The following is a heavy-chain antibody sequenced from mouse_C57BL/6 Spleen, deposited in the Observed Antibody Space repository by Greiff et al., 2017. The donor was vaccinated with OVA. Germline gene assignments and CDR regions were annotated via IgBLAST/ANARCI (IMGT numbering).Heavy chain of an antibody. CDR2: ISSGSSTI. D-gene: IGHD1-1*01. CDR3: ARTTVVHSDY. CDR1: GFTFSDYG. J-gene: IGHJ2*01. Sequence: EVHLVESGGGLVKPGGSLKLSCAASGFTFSDYGMHWVRQAPEKGLEWVAYISSGSSTIYYADTVKGRFTISRDNAKNTLFLQMTSLRSEDTAMYYCARTTVVHSDYWGQGTTLTVSS. V-gene: IGHV5-17*01.